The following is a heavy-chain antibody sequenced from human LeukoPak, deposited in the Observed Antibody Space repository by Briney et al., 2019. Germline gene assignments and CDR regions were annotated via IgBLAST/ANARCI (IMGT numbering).Heavy chain of an antibody. J-gene: IGHJ4*02. CDR3: ARGYRNNWRFDS. Sequence: SGTLSLTCAVSGGSISSSNWWSWVRQPPGKGLEWIGEIYHSGSTDYNPSLKSRVTMSLGTSKNDLSLKLDSVTAADTAVYFCARGYRNNWRFDSWGQGTLVTVSS. V-gene: IGHV4-4*02. CDR2: IYHSGST. D-gene: IGHD1-1*01. CDR1: GGSISSSNW.